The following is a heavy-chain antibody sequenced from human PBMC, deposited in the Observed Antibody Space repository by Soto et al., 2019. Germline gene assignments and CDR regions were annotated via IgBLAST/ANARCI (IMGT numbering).Heavy chain of an antibody. CDR2: MNPNSGNT. D-gene: IGHD3-16*01. CDR3: ATGGLIRKFDP. J-gene: IGHJ5*02. CDR1: GYTFTSYD. Sequence: QVQLVQSGAEVKKPGASVKVSCKASGYTFTSYDINWVRQATGQGLEWMGWMNPNSGNTGYAQKFQGRVTLTRITSISTGYMELSRLRSEDTAVYCCATGGLIRKFDPWGQGTLVTVSA. V-gene: IGHV1-8*01.